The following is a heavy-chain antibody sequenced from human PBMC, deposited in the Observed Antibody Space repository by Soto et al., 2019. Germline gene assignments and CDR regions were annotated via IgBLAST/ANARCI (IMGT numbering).Heavy chain of an antibody. Sequence: SETLSLTCAVYGGSFSGYYWSWIRQPPGKGLEWIGEINHSGSTNYNPSLKSRVTISVDTSKNQFSLKLSSVTAADTAVYYCARGVLRYDFWSGYYGTNYYYYYMAVWGKGTTVTVSS. D-gene: IGHD3-3*01. V-gene: IGHV4-34*01. CDR2: INHSGST. J-gene: IGHJ6*03. CDR1: GGSFSGYY. CDR3: ARGVLRYDFWSGYYGTNYYYYYMAV.